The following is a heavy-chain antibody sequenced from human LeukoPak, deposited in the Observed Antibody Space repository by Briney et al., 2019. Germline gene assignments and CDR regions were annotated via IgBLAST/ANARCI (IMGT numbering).Heavy chain of an antibody. CDR1: GGSISSGDYY. J-gene: IGHJ4*02. Sequence: QASETLSLTCTVSGGSISSGDYYWSWVRQAPGKGLEWVANIKEDGSEKNYVDSVKGRFTISRDNSKNSLSLQMNSLRAEDTAVYYCVQRDYYHRSGSYAGALYFDNWGQGTLVTVSS. D-gene: IGHD3-22*01. V-gene: IGHV3-7*01. CDR2: IKEDGSEK. CDR3: VQRDYYHRSGSYAGALYFDN.